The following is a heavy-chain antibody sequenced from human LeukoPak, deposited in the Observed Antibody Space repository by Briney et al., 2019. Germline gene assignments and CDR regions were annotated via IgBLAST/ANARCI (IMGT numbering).Heavy chain of an antibody. CDR1: GGSISSSSYY. V-gene: IGHV4-39*01. D-gene: IGHD6-13*01. CDR2: IYYSGST. Sequence: SETLSFTCTVSGGSISSSSYYWGWIRQPPGKGLEWIGSIYYSGSTYYNPSLKSRVTISVDTSKNQFSLKLSSVTAADTAVYYCASLEPYSSSWYRASDNYWGQGTLVTVSS. CDR3: ASLEPYSSSWYRASDNY. J-gene: IGHJ4*02.